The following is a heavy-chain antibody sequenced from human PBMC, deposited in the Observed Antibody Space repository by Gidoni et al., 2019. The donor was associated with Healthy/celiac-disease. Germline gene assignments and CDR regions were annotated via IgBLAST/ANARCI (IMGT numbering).Heavy chain of an antibody. J-gene: IGHJ4*02. CDR2: IIPILVTA. CDR3: ARGQANPPSHNYYDSSGYYYDYFDY. CDR1: GGTFSSYA. Sequence: QVQLVQSGAEVKMPGSSVKVSCKASGGTFSSYAISWVRQAPGHGIEWMGGIIPILVTANYAQKCKGRGTITADEATSTAYMELSSLRSEDTAVYYCARGQANPPSHNYYDSSGYYYDYFDYWGQGTLVTVSS. D-gene: IGHD3-22*01. V-gene: IGHV1-69*01.